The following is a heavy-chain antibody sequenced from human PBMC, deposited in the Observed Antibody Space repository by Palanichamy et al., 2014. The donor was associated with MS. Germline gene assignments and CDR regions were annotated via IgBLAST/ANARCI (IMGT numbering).Heavy chain of an antibody. CDR1: GFSVSTYW. Sequence: EVQLVESGEGLVQPGGSLTLSCAPSGFSVSTYWMHWVRRAPGKGLVWVLRINNHGGSQTDYADSVKGRFSISRDNARNTLYLQMDGLRAEDTAVYYCVRDFGGPLDYWGQGIPVSVAS. J-gene: IGHJ4*02. CDR2: INNHGGSQT. D-gene: IGHD3-10*01. CDR3: VRDFGGPLDY. V-gene: IGHV3-74*01.